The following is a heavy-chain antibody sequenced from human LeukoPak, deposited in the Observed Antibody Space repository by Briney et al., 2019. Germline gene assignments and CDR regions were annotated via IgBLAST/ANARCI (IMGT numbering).Heavy chain of an antibody. J-gene: IGHJ4*02. CDR1: GFTFNHYD. CDR2: ISGSGGST. CDR3: AKGLGGTWIRHYLDY. V-gene: IGHV3-23*01. D-gene: IGHD1-1*01. Sequence: GVSLRLSCAASGFTFNHYDMSWVRQAPGKGLEWVSVISGSGGSTYYADSVKGRFTISRDNSKNTLYVQMNSLRAEDTAVYYCAKGLGGTWIRHYLDYWGQGTLVTVSS.